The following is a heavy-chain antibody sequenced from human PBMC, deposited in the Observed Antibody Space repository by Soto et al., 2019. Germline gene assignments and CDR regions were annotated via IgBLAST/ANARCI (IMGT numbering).Heavy chain of an antibody. CDR2: IYSGGTR. D-gene: IGHD2-2*01. CDR1: GFNVSKNF. CDR3: ARDVRQYLFKYFYYYYMDV. J-gene: IGHJ6*03. Sequence: EVYLVESGGGLVQPGGSLRLSCAASGFNVSKNFMNWVRQTPGKGLEWVSVIYSGGTRFYADSVKGRFTISRNDSKNNVYLQMNRLIAEDTAVYSCARDVRQYLFKYFYYYYMDVWGKGTTVTVSS. V-gene: IGHV3-66*01.